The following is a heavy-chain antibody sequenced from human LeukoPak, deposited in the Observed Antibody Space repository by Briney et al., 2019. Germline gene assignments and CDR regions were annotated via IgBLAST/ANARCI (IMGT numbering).Heavy chain of an antibody. V-gene: IGHV3-74*01. Sequence: GGSPRLSCAASGFTFSSYWMHWVRQAPGKGLVWVSRINSAGSSTSYADSVKGRFTISRDNAKNTLYLQMNSLRAEDTAVYYCARGGSSWYLPFDYWGQGILVTVSS. J-gene: IGHJ4*02. D-gene: IGHD6-13*01. CDR1: GFTFSSYW. CDR2: INSAGSST. CDR3: ARGGSSWYLPFDY.